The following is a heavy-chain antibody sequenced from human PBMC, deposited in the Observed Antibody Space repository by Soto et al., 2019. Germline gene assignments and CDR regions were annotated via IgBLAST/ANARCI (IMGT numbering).Heavy chain of an antibody. CDR2: VNPNSGYT. CDR1: GYTFTNYD. V-gene: IGHV1-8*01. CDR3: ARRYSYGWNDC. J-gene: IGHJ4*02. D-gene: IGHD5-18*01. Sequence: ASVKVSCKASGYTFTNYDITWVRQAAGQGLEWVGWVNPNSGYTAYAQKFVGRVTMTRNTPLRTAYMELSSLTSGDTAVYYCARRYSYGWNDCWGQGTRVTVSS.